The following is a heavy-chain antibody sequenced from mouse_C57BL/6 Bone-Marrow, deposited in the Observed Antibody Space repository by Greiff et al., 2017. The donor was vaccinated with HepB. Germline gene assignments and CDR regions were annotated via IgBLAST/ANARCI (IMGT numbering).Heavy chain of an antibody. CDR3: ARDAGYGNFYWYFDV. Sequence: EVQVVESGGGLVQSGRSLRLSCATSGFTFSDFYMEWVRQAPGKGLEWIAASRNKANDYTTEYSASVKGRFIVSRDTSQSILYLQMNALRAEDTAIYYCARDAGYGNFYWYFDVWGTGTTVTVSS. CDR1: GFTFSDFY. J-gene: IGHJ1*03. V-gene: IGHV7-1*01. D-gene: IGHD2-10*02. CDR2: SRNKANDYTT.